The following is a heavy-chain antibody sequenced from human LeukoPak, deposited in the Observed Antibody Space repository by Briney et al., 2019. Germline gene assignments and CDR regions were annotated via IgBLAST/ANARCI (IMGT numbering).Heavy chain of an antibody. Sequence: GGSLRLSCAASGFTFSSYAMSWVRQAPGKGLEWVSAISNSGGSTYYADSVKGRFAISSDNPKNTLYLQMNSLRAEDTAVYYCAKGLTYNSGSRGYFDYWGQGTLVTVSS. CDR3: AKGLTYNSGSRGYFDY. CDR1: GFTFSSYA. D-gene: IGHD6-19*01. V-gene: IGHV3-23*01. CDR2: ISNSGGST. J-gene: IGHJ4*02.